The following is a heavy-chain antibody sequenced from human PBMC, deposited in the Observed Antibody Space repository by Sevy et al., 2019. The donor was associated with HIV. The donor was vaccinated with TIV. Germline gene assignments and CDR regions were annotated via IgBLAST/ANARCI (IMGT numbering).Heavy chain of an antibody. V-gene: IGHV3-66*02. CDR1: GFTVDDKY. D-gene: IGHD6-19*01. CDR3: VSLFLSYRSGWSYYDY. CDR2: IFSSGST. Sequence: GGSLRLSCAISGFTVDDKYIIWVRQAPGKGLEWVSVIFSSGSTYYADSAKGRFTISRDNSKNTVDLQMNSVRAEDTAVYYCVSLFLSYRSGWSYYDYWGQGTLVTVSS. J-gene: IGHJ4*02.